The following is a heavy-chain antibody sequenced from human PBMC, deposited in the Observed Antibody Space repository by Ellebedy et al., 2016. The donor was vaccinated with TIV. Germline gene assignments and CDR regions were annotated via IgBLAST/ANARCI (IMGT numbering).Heavy chain of an antibody. Sequence: AASVKVSCKASGFTFTNYYFHWVRQAPGQGLEWMGIINPSGGAPSFAHKFQGRLTMIRDTSTSTVYMELSSLRSEDTAVYYCARDSSGPYDYYYGMDVWGQGTTVTVSS. V-gene: IGHV1-46*01. CDR1: GFTFTNYY. CDR2: INPSGGAP. J-gene: IGHJ6*02. CDR3: ARDSSGPYDYYYGMDV.